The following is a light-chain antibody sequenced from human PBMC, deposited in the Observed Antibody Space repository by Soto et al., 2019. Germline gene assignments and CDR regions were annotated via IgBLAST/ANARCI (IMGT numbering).Light chain of an antibody. CDR1: QNIGRN. CDR2: AVS. Sequence: DIQMTQSPSSLSTSVGDRVTITCRASQNIGRNLTWYQQKPGKAPILLIYAVSNLQTGVPLRFSGRGSGTEFTLTISALQPEDFATYYCQQCYSIPLTFGGGTKVEIK. V-gene: IGKV1-39*01. J-gene: IGKJ4*01. CDR3: QQCYSIPLT.